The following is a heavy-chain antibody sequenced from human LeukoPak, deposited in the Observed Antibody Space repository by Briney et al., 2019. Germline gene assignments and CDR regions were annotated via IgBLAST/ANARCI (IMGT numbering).Heavy chain of an antibody. CDR1: GGSISSYY. J-gene: IGHJ4*02. CDR3: ARLRHSSGWGLFDY. D-gene: IGHD6-19*01. V-gene: IGHV4-4*07. Sequence: SETLSLTCTVSGGSISSYYWSWIRQPAGKGLEWIGRIYTSGSTNYNPSLKSRVTMSVDTSKNQFSLKLSSVTAADTAVYYCARLRHSSGWGLFDYWGQGTLVTVSS. CDR2: IYTSGST.